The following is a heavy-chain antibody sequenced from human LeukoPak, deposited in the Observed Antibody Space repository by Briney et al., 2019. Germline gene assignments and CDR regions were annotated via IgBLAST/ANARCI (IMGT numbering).Heavy chain of an antibody. CDR3: AKDRVRMSGWFDP. D-gene: IGHD2-15*01. CDR2: ISYDGSNK. V-gene: IGHV3-30*18. Sequence: GRSLRLSCAASGFTFSSYGMHWVHQAPGKGLEWVAVISYDGSNKYYADSVKGRFTISRDNSKNTLYLQMNSLRAEDTAVYYCAKDRVRMSGWFDPWGQGTLVTVSS. J-gene: IGHJ5*02. CDR1: GFTFSSYG.